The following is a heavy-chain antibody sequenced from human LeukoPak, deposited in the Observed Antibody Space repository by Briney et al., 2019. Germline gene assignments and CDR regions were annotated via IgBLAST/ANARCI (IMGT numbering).Heavy chain of an antibody. CDR3: ARDGEYDILSGXPYYFDY. V-gene: IGHV1-69*05. J-gene: IGHJ4*02. Sequence: ASVKVSCKASGGTFSSYAISWVRQAPGQGLEWMGRIIPIFGTANYAQKFQGRVTITTDESTSTAYMELSSLRSEDTAVYYCARDGEYDILSGXPYYFDYWGKGTLVTVSS. D-gene: IGHD3-9*01. CDR1: GGTFSSYA. CDR2: IIPIFGTA.